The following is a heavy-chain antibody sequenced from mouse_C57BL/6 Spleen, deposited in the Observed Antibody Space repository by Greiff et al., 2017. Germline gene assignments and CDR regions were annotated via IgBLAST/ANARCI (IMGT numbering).Heavy chain of an antibody. CDR3: ARKGQFITTVVAHWYFDV. D-gene: IGHD1-1*01. CDR2: IYPSDSET. Sequence: QVQLQQPGAELVRPGSSVKLSCKASGYTFTSYWMDWVKQRPGQGLEWIGNIYPSDSETHYNQKFKDKATLTVDKSSSTAYMQLSSLTSEDSAVYYCARKGQFITTVVAHWYFDVWGTGTTGTVSS. CDR1: GYTFTSYW. V-gene: IGHV1-61*01. J-gene: IGHJ1*03.